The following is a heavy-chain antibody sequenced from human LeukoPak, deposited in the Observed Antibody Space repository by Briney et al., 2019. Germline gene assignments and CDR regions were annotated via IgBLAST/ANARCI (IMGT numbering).Heavy chain of an antibody. CDR1: GFTYGGST. CDR3: AKDNGGYSYGLDY. J-gene: IGHJ4*02. CDR2: INWDGSRT. V-gene: IGHV3-43*01. Sequence: GGSLRLSCEASGFTYGGSTMHWLRQAPGKGLEGVSLINWDGSRTDYADSVMGRFIISRDNSKNSLYLQINNLRTEDTGLYYCAKDNGGYSYGLDYWGQGTLATVSS. D-gene: IGHD5-18*01.